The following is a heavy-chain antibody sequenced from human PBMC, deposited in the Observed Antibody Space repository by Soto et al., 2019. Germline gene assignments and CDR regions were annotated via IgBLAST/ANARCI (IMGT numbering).Heavy chain of an antibody. Sequence: QVRLVESGGDLVKPGGSLRLSCVGSGFIFGDYAMGWIRQAPGKGLECISYISLSGYVTFVADSVKGRFTFSRDNRKNTLYVQMNSLTAGDTAVYYCVRWWNGFDYWGQGTLVTVSS. CDR2: ISLSGYVT. D-gene: IGHD1-1*01. CDR1: GFIFGDYA. V-gene: IGHV3-11*01. J-gene: IGHJ4*02. CDR3: VRWWNGFDY.